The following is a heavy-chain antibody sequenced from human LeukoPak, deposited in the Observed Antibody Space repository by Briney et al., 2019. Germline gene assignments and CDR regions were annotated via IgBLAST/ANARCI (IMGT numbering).Heavy chain of an antibody. D-gene: IGHD2-2*01. CDR1: GYTFTSYG. J-gene: IGHJ6*02. V-gene: IGHV1-18*01. CDR3: AREYYCSSTSCTYYYYYGMDV. CDR2: ISAYNGNT. Sequence: GASVKVSCKASGYTFTSYGISWVRQAPGQGLEWMGWISAYNGNTNYAQKLQGRVTMTTDTSTSTAYMELRSLRSDDTAVYYCAREYYCSSTSCTYYYYYGMDVWGQGTTVTVS.